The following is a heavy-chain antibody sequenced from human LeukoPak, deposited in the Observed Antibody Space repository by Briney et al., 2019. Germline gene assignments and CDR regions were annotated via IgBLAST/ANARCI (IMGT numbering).Heavy chain of an antibody. J-gene: IGHJ4*02. Sequence: GGSLRLSCAASGFTFSDSYMSWIRQAPGKGQEWISYFSSSGGTIYYADSVKGRFSISRDNAKNSLYLQMNSLRAEDTAVYYCARGYCSGGTCYLFDYWGQGTLVTVSS. CDR1: GFTFSDSY. V-gene: IGHV3-11*04. CDR3: ARGYCSGGTCYLFDY. D-gene: IGHD2-15*01. CDR2: FSSSGGTI.